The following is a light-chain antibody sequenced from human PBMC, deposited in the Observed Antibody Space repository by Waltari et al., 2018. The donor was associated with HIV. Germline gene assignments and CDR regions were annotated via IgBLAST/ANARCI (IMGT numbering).Light chain of an antibody. CDR2: GNH. CDR3: GTWHSSLSAGVV. J-gene: IGLJ2*01. Sequence: QSVLTQPPSVSAAPGQKVPVAFSGSSPNLGETFVSWYQQIPGTAPKLHIDGNHKRPSGSPDRFSGSKSVTSATLAITGLQTGDEADYYCGTWHSSLSAGVVFGGGTKLTVL. CDR1: SPNLGETF. V-gene: IGLV1-51*02.